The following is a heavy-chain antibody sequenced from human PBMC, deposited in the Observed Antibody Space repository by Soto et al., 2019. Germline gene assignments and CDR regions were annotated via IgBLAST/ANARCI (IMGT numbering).Heavy chain of an antibody. CDR2: VIPFQNTT. CDR1: GGTFSDYI. V-gene: IGHV1-69*08. D-gene: IGHD2-2*01. CDR3: ANLVVTIRSYQYHYGMDV. J-gene: IGHJ6*02. Sequence: AASVKVSCKASGGTFSDYIISWVRQAPGQGLEWMGKVIPFQNTTNYARNKQGRDNKTADKSTSTAYMELSSLRSADTAVYYCANLVVTIRSYQYHYGMDVWG.